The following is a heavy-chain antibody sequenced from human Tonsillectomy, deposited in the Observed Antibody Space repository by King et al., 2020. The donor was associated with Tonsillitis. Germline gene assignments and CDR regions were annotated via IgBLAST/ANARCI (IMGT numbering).Heavy chain of an antibody. CDR2: ISPYNGDT. Sequence: QLVQSGAEVKKPGASVKVSCKASGYTFSNYGISWVRQAPGQGLEWMAWISPYNGDTNYAQKFQGRVTMTTDTATSTAYMELRSLRFDDTAVYYWGRDRGRGFGKLLSWFDPWGQGTLVTVSS. CDR1: GYTFSNYG. CDR3: GRDRGRGFGKLLSWFDP. V-gene: IGHV1-18*01. D-gene: IGHD3-10*01. J-gene: IGHJ5*02.